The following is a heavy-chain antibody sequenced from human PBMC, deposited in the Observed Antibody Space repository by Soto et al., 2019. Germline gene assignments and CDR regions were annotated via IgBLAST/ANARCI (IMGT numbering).Heavy chain of an antibody. CDR2: ISSNGVST. CDR1: GFTFSSYA. J-gene: IGHJ4*02. V-gene: IGHV3-64*01. CDR3: ARNLCPGGSCFGQSDY. D-gene: IGHD2-15*01. Sequence: GGSLRLSCAASGFTFSSYAMHWVRQAPGKGLEYVSAISSNGVSTYYANSVKGRFTISRDNSKNTMYLQMGSLRAEDTAVYYCARNLCPGGSCFGQSDYWGQGTLVTVPS.